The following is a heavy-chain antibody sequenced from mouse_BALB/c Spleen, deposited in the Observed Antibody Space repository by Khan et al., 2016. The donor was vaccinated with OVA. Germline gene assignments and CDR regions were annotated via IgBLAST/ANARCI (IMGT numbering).Heavy chain of an antibody. D-gene: IGHD2-14*01. Sequence: QVQLKQSGPGLVAPSQSLSITCTVSGFSLSRYNIHWVRQPPGKGLEWLGMIWGGGGTDYNSTLKIRLSISKDNSKSQVFLKMNRLQTDDTAMYYCARAYYGYDGYYAMDYWGQGTSVTVSS. CDR3: ARAYYGYDGYYAMDY. CDR2: IWGGGGT. CDR1: GFSLSRYN. V-gene: IGHV2-6-4*01. J-gene: IGHJ4*01.